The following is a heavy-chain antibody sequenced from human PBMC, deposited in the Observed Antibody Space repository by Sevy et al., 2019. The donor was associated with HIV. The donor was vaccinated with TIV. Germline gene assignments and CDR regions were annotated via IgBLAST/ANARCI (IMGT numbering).Heavy chain of an antibody. D-gene: IGHD6-13*01. CDR3: TRGRIAAAGPFDY. CDR2: IRSKAYGGTT. V-gene: IGHV3-49*03. Sequence: GGSLRLSCTASGFTFGDYAMSWFRQAPGKGLEWVGFIRSKAYGGTTEYAASVKGRFTISRDDSKGIAYLQMNSLKTEDTAVYYCTRGRIAAAGPFDYWGQGTLVTVSS. CDR1: GFTFGDYA. J-gene: IGHJ4*02.